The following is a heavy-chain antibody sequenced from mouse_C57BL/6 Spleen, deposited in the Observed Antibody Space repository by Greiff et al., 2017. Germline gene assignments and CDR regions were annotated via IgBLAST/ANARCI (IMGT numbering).Heavy chain of an antibody. CDR3: ARERYYGSSYSFAY. V-gene: IGHV3-6*01. D-gene: IGHD1-1*01. Sequence: EVQLQESGPGLVKPSQSLSLTCSVTGYSITSGYYWNWIRQFPGNKLEWMGYISYDGSNNYNPSLKNRISITRDTSKNQFLLKLNSVTTEDTATYYCARERYYGSSYSFAYWGQGTLVTVSA. CDR2: ISYDGSN. CDR1: GYSITSGYY. J-gene: IGHJ3*01.